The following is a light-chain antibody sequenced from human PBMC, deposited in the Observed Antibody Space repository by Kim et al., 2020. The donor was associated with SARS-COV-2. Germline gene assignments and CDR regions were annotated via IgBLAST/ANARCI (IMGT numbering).Light chain of an antibody. Sequence: GQKVTISGSGSSSNIGKKNVSWYQHLPGTAPKLLIYDNSERPSGIPDRFSGSKSGTSATLAITGLQTGDEADYYCVTWDSSLVAVVFGGGTQLTVL. J-gene: IGLJ2*01. V-gene: IGLV1-51*01. CDR1: SSNIGKKN. CDR2: DNS. CDR3: VTWDSSLVAVV.